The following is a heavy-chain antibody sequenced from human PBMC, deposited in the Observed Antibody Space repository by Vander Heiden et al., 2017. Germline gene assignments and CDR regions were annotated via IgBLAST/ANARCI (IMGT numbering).Heavy chain of an antibody. D-gene: IGHD2-2*01. CDR1: GGSFSGYY. J-gene: IGHJ4*02. V-gene: IGHV4-34*01. CDR2: INHSGST. Sequence: QVQLQQSGAGLLKPSEPLYLTCAVYGGSFSGYYWSWIRQPPGKGLEWIGEINHSGSTNYNPSLKSRVTISVDTSKNQFSLKLSSVTAADTAVYYCARARGPGPAAIGGQGTLVTVSS. CDR3: ARARGPGPAAI.